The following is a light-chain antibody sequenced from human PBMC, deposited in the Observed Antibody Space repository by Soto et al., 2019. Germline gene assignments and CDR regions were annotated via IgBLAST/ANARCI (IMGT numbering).Light chain of an antibody. V-gene: IGLV1-40*01. CDR1: YANIGAGYE. CDR3: QSYDNSLSGSGV. CDR2: GHN. Sequence: QSVLTQPPSVSWAPGQRVTISCTGSYANIGAGYEVHWYQQIPGTAPKLLISGHNNRPSGVPDRFFGSKSGTSASLTIIGLQAEDEADYYCQSYDNSLSGSGVFGGGTKVTVL. J-gene: IGLJ3*02.